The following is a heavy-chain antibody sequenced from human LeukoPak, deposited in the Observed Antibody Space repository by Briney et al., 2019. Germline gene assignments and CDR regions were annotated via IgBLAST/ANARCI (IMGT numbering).Heavy chain of an antibody. D-gene: IGHD6-25*01. J-gene: IGHJ4*02. CDR2: ISSSATYI. V-gene: IGHV3-21*01. CDR3: ATDHGSGWRTVLDY. Sequence: GGSLRLSCAASGFTFSTYSMNWVRQAPGERPEWVASISSSATYIYYADSVKGRFTISRDNARNSLYLQMNSLRVEDTAVYYCATDHGSGWRTVLDYWGQGTLVTVSS. CDR1: GFTFSTYS.